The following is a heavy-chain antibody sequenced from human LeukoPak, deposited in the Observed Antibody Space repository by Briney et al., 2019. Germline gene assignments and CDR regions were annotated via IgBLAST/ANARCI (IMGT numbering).Heavy chain of an antibody. CDR3: STGNDFWSGYYAGGVDY. D-gene: IGHD3-3*01. Sequence: SGGSLRLSCAASGFTVSSNYMSWVRQAPGKGLEWVGRVKSKTDGGATDYAAPVKGRFTISRDDSKNTLFLQMNSLKTEDTAVYYCSTGNDFWSGYYAGGVDYWGQGTLVTVSS. CDR2: VKSKTDGGAT. CDR1: GFTVSSNY. V-gene: IGHV3-15*01. J-gene: IGHJ4*02.